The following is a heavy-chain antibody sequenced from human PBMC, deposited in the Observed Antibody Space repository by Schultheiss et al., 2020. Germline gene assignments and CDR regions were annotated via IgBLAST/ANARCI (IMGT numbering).Heavy chain of an antibody. CDR3: AREMDHILYGYFDY. CDR2: IYTSGST. J-gene: IGHJ4*02. Sequence: SETLSLTCTVSGGSISSGSYYWSWIRQPAGKGLEWIGRIYTSGSTNYNPSLKSRVTISVDTSKNQFSLKLSSVTAADTAVYFCAREMDHILYGYFDYWGQGSLVTVSS. V-gene: IGHV4-61*02. CDR1: GGSISSGSYY. D-gene: IGHD3-9*01.